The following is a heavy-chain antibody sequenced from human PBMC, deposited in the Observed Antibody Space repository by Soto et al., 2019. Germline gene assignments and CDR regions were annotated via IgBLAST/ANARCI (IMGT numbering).Heavy chain of an antibody. CDR3: ARCLSYGSHGYYFDY. V-gene: IGHV1-46*01. CDR2: INPSGGST. D-gene: IGHD5-18*01. Sequence: ASVKVSCKASGYTFTSYYMHWVRQAPGQGLEWMGIINPSGGSTRYAQKFQGRVTMTRDASTSTVYMELSSLRSEDTAVYYCARCLSYGSHGYYFDYWGQGTLVTVSS. J-gene: IGHJ4*02. CDR1: GYTFTSYY.